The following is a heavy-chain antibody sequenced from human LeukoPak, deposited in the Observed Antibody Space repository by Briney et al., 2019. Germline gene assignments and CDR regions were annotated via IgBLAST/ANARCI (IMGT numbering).Heavy chain of an antibody. J-gene: IGHJ3*02. CDR2: IKQDGSEK. CDR3: ARDRDSSGYVDAFDI. D-gene: IGHD3-22*01. CDR1: GFTFSSYW. Sequence: GGSLRLSCAASGFTFSSYWMSWVRQAPGKGLEWVANIKQDGSEKYYVDSVKGRFTISRDNAKNSLYLQMNSLRAEDTAVYYCARDRDSSGYVDAFDIWGQGTMVTVSS. V-gene: IGHV3-7*01.